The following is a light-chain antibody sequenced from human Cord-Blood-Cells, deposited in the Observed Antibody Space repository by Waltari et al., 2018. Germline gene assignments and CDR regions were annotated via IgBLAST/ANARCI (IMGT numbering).Light chain of an antibody. Sequence: QSGLTQPPSASGSPGQSVTISCPGTSRDVGGSNYVSCYHQHPGKAPQLMQYWYQQHPGKAPNLMIYEVSKRPSGVPDRFSGSKSGNTASLTVSGLQAEDEADYYCSSYAGSNNLVFGGGTKLTVL. J-gene: IGLJ3*02. CDR2: EVS. CDR3: SSYAGSNNLV. CDR1: SRDVGGSNY. V-gene: IGLV2-8*01.